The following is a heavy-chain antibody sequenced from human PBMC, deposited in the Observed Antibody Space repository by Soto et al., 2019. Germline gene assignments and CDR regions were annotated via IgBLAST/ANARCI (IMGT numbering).Heavy chain of an antibody. V-gene: IGHV1-18*01. J-gene: IGHJ4*02. CDR3: ARDPPPPDY. CDR1: GYTFTSYH. CDR2: ISAYNTNT. Sequence: QVQLVQSGAEVKKPGASVKVSCKTSGYTFTSYHISWVRQAPGQGLEGMGWISAYNTNTNYAQKFQGRGTMTTDTLTSTAYMELRSLRSDDTAVYYCARDPPPPDYWGQGTLVTVSS.